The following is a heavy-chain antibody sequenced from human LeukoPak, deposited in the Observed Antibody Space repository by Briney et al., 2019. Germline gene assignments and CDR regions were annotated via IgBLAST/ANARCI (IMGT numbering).Heavy chain of an antibody. D-gene: IGHD3-22*01. CDR3: ARSRYYHDSSSYYGFDY. V-gene: IGHV4-4*07. Sequence: PSETLSLTCTVSGGSISSYYWSWIRQRAGQGQEWIGRIYTIGNTNYNPSLKSRVTMSVDTSKNQFSLKLNSVTAADTAVYYCARSRYYHDSSSYYGFDYWGQGTLVTVSS. CDR1: GGSISSYY. J-gene: IGHJ4*02. CDR2: IYTIGNT.